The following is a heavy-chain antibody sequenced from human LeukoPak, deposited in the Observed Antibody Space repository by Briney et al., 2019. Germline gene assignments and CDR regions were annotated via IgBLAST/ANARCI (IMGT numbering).Heavy chain of an antibody. J-gene: IGHJ4*02. Sequence: GGSLRLSCAAPGFTFSSYAMSWVRQAPGKGLEWVSAISGSGSSTYYADSVKGRFTISRDNSKNTMYLQMNGLRSEDTAVYYCAKCLRQCSGGSCYSVQNYFDYWGQGTLVTVSS. CDR1: GFTFSSYA. V-gene: IGHV3-23*01. CDR3: AKCLRQCSGGSCYSVQNYFDY. D-gene: IGHD2-15*01. CDR2: ISGSGSST.